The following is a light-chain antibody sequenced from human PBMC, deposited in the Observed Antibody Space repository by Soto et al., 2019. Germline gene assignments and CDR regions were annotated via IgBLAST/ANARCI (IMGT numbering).Light chain of an antibody. CDR2: TAS. CDR1: QSISRN. Sequence: IQMTQSPSSLSASVGDRVTITCRASQSISRNLNWYQQKPGKAPELLIYTASNLQSGVPSRFSGSGSGTDFALTISSLQPEDSAVYYCQQSRSSPLSFGGGTKV. CDR3: QQSRSSPLS. J-gene: IGKJ4*01. V-gene: IGKV1-39*01.